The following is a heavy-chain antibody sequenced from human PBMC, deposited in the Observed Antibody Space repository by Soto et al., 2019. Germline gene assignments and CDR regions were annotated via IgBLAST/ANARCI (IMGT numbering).Heavy chain of an antibody. D-gene: IGHD2-15*01. V-gene: IGHV3-48*03. CDR3: ARAAELVAATDY. J-gene: IGHJ4*02. CDR1: GFTFSSYE. CDR2: ISSSGSTI. Sequence: GVLRLSCAASGFTFSSYEMNWVRQAPGKGLEWVSYISSSGSTIYYADSVKGRFTISRDNAKNSLYLQMNSLRAEDTAVYYCARAAELVAATDYWGQGTLVTVSS.